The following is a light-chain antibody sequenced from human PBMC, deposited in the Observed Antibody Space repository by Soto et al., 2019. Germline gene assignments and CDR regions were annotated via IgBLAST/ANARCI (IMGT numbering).Light chain of an antibody. J-gene: IGKJ1*01. V-gene: IGKV1-5*01. CDR2: DAS. Sequence: STLSASVGDRVTITCRASQSVSNRLAWHQQKPGKVPKVLIYDASNLETGVPSRFSGSGSGREFTLTISSLQPDDFATYYCQQYYDYPWTVGQGTKVDIK. CDR1: QSVSNR. CDR3: QQYYDYPWT.